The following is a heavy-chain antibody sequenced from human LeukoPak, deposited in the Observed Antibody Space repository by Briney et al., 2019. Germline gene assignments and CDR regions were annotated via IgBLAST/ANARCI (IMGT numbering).Heavy chain of an antibody. V-gene: IGHV4-4*02. CDR3: ASQGYCSSTSCYTRNYYYYMDV. D-gene: IGHD2-2*02. CDR2: IYHSGST. J-gene: IGHJ6*03. CDR1: GGSISSINW. Sequence: SGTLSLTCAVSGGSISSINWWSWVRQPPGKGLEWIGEIYHSGSTNYNPSLKSRVTISVDTSKNQFSLKLSSVTAADTAVYYCASQGYCSSTSCYTRNYYYYMDVWGKGTTVTVSS.